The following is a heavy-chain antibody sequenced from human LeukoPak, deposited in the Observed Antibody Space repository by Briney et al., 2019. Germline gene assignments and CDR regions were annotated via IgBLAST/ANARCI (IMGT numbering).Heavy chain of an antibody. CDR2: ISGSGGST. CDR3: AKDTSYGSGSSDY. V-gene: IGHV3-23*01. D-gene: IGHD3-10*01. CDR1: GFTFSSYA. J-gene: IGHJ4*02. Sequence: GGSLRLSCAASGFTFSSYAMSWVRQAPGKGLEWASAISGSGGSTYYADSVKGRFTISRDNSKNTLYLQMNSLRAEDTAVYYCAKDTSYGSGSSDYWGQGTLVTVSS.